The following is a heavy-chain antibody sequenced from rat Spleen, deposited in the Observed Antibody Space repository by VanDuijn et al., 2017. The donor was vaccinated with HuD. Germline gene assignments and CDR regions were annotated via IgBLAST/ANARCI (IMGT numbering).Heavy chain of an antibody. J-gene: IGHJ3*01. CDR2: IWTGGST. Sequence: QVQLKESGPGLVQPSQTLSLTCTVSGFSLTNYNVHWVRQPPGKGLEWLGVIWTGGSTTYNSLLKSRLSISRDTSKSQVFLKMNSLQAEDTATYYCVRDGGELGYWGQGTLVTVSS. V-gene: IGHV2-30*01. CDR3: VRDGGELGY. D-gene: IGHD4-3*01. CDR1: GFSLTNYN.